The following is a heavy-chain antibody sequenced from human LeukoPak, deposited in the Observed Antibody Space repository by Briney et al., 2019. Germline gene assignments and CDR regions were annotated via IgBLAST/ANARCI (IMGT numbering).Heavy chain of an antibody. CDR2: IESKTDGGTL. CDR1: GFTFSNVW. CDR3: TTSFMTVAGKVGY. D-gene: IGHD6-19*01. V-gene: IGHV3-15*04. Sequence: GGSLRLSCAASGFTFSNVWMSWVRRAPGKGLEWVGRIESKTDGGTLDYAAPVKGRFTISRDDSKNTLYLQMNSLKTEDTAVYYCTTSFMTVAGKVGYWGQGTLVTVSS. J-gene: IGHJ4*02.